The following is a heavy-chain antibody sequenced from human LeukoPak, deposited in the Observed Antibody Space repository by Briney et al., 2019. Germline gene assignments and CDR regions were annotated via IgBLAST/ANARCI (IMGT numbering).Heavy chain of an antibody. D-gene: IGHD3-10*02. J-gene: IGHJ5*02. V-gene: IGHV1-18*01. CDR3: ARVFGSRTTYNWFDP. CDR1: GYTFTNYG. Sequence: GASVKVSCKASGYTFTNYGISWVRQAPGQGLEWMGWISAYNGNTKYTQKIQGRVTMTTDTSTSTAYMELRSLRSDDTAVYYCARVFGSRTTYNWFDPWGQGTLVTVSS. CDR2: ISAYNGNT.